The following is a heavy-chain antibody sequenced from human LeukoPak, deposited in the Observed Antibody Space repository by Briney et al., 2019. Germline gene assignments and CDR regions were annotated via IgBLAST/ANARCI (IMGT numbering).Heavy chain of an antibody. CDR2: INHSGST. Sequence: SETPSLTCTVSGGSISNYYWSWIRQPPGKGLEWIGEINHSGSTNYNPSLKSRVTISVDTSKNQFSLKLSSVTAADTAVYYCARNYYGSGSYYKNLDYWGQGTLVTVSS. J-gene: IGHJ4*02. D-gene: IGHD3-10*01. CDR3: ARNYYGSGSYYKNLDY. V-gene: IGHV4-34*01. CDR1: GGSISNYY.